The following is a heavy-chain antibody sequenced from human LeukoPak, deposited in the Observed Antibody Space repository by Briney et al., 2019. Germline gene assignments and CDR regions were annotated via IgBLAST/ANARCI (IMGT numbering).Heavy chain of an antibody. CDR2: IRSGGTNT. V-gene: IGHV3-48*04. CDR1: GFTFSSFS. CDR3: TRDLADIVVVPDAIRTGTKGYYYMDV. D-gene: IGHD2-2*01. Sequence: GGSLRLSCAASGFTFSSFSMNWVRQAPGKGLEWVSYIRSGGTNTDYTGSVKGRFTISRDNAKNSLYLQMNSLKTEDTAVYYCTRDLADIVVVPDAIRTGTKGYYYMDVWGKGTTVTVSS. J-gene: IGHJ6*03.